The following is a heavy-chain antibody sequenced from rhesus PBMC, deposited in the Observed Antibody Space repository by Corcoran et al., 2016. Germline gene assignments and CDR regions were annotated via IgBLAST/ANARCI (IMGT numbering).Heavy chain of an antibody. V-gene: IGHV4-122*02. J-gene: IGHJ2*01. CDR1: GYSISSGYG. CDR2: ISYSGST. Sequence: QLQLQESGPGLVKPSETLSLTCAVSGYSISSGYGWSWLRQPPGKGLEWIGYISYSGSTSYNPALKRRVSISRDTSKNQFARKLSSGTAADTAVYYCARERIAAVYCDLWGPGTPITSSS. D-gene: IGHD6-25*01. CDR3: ARERIAAVYCDL.